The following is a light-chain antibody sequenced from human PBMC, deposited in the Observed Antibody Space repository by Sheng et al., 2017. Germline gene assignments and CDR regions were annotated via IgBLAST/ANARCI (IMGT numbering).Light chain of an antibody. CDR1: KLGDKY. Sequence: SYELTQPPSVSVSPGQTASITCSGDKLGDKYACWYQQKPGQSPVLVIYQDSKRPSGIPERFSGSNSGNTATLTISGTQAMDEADYYCQAWDSSTYVFGTRDQG. CDR3: QAWDSSTYV. CDR2: QDS. J-gene: IGLJ1*01. V-gene: IGLV3-1*01.